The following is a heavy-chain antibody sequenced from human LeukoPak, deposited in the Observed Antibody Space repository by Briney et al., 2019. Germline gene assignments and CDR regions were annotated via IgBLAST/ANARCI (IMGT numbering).Heavy chain of an antibody. CDR3: AKGGLRIALPDAGPIDH. D-gene: IGHD2-2*01. Sequence: GGSLRLSCAASGFTFSNYATTWVRQAPGKGLECVSFVSYSGDTTYYADSVKGRFPISRDNSKNKLYLQMNNLGAEDTALYYCAKGGLRIALPDAGPIDHWGQGTLVTVSS. J-gene: IGHJ4*02. V-gene: IGHV3-23*01. CDR1: GFTFSNYA. CDR2: VSYSGDTT.